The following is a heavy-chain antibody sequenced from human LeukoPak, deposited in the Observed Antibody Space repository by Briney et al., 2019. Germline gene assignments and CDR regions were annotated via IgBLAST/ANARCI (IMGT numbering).Heavy chain of an antibody. J-gene: IGHJ1*01. CDR2: ISYDGSNK. CDR3: ATYSSLNRREFQY. D-gene: IGHD3-22*01. V-gene: IGHV3-30-3*01. CDR1: DFTSGSYP. Sequence: GGPLNPPGQALDFTSGSYPTHWSRRAQAKGLGGVAVISYDGSNKYYADSVKGRFTISRDNSKNTLYLQMNSLRAEDTAVYYCATYSSLNRREFQYWGQGTLLTVSS.